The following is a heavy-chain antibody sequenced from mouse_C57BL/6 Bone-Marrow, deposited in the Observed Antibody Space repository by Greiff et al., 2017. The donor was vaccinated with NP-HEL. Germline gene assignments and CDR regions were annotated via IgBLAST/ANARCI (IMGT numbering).Heavy chain of an antibody. CDR1: GFTFTDYY. D-gene: IGHD2-4*01. CDR3: ARSIYYDYADDPFYAMDY. CDR2: IRNKADGYTI. Sequence: EVTLVESGGGLVQPGGSLSLSCAASGFTFTDYYMSWVRQPPGKALAWLGFIRNKADGYTIEDNASVKGRFTISRVNSQSILYLQMNALRAEDSATYYCARSIYYDYADDPFYAMDYWGHGTSVTVSS. V-gene: IGHV7-3*01. J-gene: IGHJ4*01.